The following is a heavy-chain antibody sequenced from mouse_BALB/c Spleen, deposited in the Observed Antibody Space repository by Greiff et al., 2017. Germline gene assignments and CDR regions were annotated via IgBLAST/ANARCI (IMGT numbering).Heavy chain of an antibody. V-gene: IGHV1-81*01. CDR1: GYTFTDYV. D-gene: IGHD2-4*01. CDR3: ARVDYDYGRKY. Sequence: QVQLQQSGPELVKPGASVKMSCKASGYTFTDYVIRWVKQRTGQGLEWIGEIYPGSGSTYYNEKFKGKATLTADKSSNTAYMQLSSLTSEDSAVYFCARVDYDYGRKYWGQGTTLTVSS. CDR2: IYPGSGST. J-gene: IGHJ2*01.